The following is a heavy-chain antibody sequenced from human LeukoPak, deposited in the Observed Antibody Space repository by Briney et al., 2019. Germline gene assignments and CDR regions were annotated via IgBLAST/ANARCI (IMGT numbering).Heavy chain of an antibody. CDR2: INHNGNVN. Sequence: GGSLRLSCAASGFTFSSYWMNWARQAPGKGLEWVASINHNGNVNYYVDSVKGRFTISRDNAKNSLYLQMNSLRAEDTAVYYCAREIAAAGTIGYWGQGTLVTVSS. J-gene: IGHJ4*02. D-gene: IGHD6-13*01. V-gene: IGHV3-7*03. CDR1: GFTFSSYW. CDR3: AREIAAAGTIGY.